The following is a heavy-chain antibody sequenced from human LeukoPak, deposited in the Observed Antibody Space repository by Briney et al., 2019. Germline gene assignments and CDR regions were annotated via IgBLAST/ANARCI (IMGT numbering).Heavy chain of an antibody. CDR3: ARRRGYSYGYTPLFDY. CDR1: GYSFTSYW. D-gene: IGHD5-18*01. J-gene: IGHJ4*02. CDR2: IYPGDSDT. Sequence: GESLKISCKGSGYSFTSYWIGWVRQMPGKGLEWMGVIYPGDSDTRYSPSFQGQVTISADKSISTAYLQWSSLKASDTAMYYCARRRGYSYGYTPLFDYWGQGTLVTVSS. V-gene: IGHV5-51*01.